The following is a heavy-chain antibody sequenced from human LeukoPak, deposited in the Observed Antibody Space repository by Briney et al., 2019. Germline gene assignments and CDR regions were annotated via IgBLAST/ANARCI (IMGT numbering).Heavy chain of an antibody. J-gene: IGHJ4*02. CDR3: ARDSCSSTSCYTDY. CDR1: GYTFTGYY. V-gene: IGHV1-2*02. D-gene: IGHD2-2*02. Sequence: GASVKVSCKASGYTFTGYYVHWVRQAPGQGLERMGWINPNSGGTNYAQKFQGRVTMTRDTSISTAYMELSRLRSDDTAVYYCARDSCSSTSCYTDYWGQGTLVTVSS. CDR2: INPNSGGT.